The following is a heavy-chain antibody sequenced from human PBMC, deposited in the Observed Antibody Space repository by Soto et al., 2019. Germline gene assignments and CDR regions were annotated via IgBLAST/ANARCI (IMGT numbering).Heavy chain of an antibody. V-gene: IGHV3-15*01. CDR2: IKSNADGGTI. CDR3: TTTGTIDY. CDR1: GFTFSNAW. Sequence: SGGSLRLSGAASGFTFSNAWMSWIRQAPGKGLEWVGRIKSNADGGTIYYAAPVKGRFTISRDDSKNMVYLQMNSLKSEDTAVYYCTTTGTIDYWGQGTLVTVSS. D-gene: IGHD1-1*01. J-gene: IGHJ4*02.